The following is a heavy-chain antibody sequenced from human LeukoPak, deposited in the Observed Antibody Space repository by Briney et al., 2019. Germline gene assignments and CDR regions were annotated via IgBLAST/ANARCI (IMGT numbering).Heavy chain of an antibody. Sequence: SETLSLTCTVSGGSVSSSNYYWGWLRQPPGKGLEWVGFFSYNVHNYYNPSLKSRVTISVDTSKNQFSLRLSSVTAADTAIYYCARVPAAGTGPDYWGQGTLVTVSS. D-gene: IGHD6-13*01. CDR3: ARVPAAGTGPDY. J-gene: IGHJ4*02. V-gene: IGHV4-61*01. CDR2: FSYNVHN. CDR1: GGSVSSSNYY.